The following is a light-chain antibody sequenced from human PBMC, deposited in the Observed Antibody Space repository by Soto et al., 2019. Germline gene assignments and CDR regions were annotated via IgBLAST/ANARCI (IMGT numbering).Light chain of an antibody. CDR1: QSVSSNY. V-gene: IGKV3-20*01. CDR3: QQYNNWS. CDR2: GAS. J-gene: IGKJ5*01. Sequence: EIVMTQSPATLSLSPGETATLSCRASQSVSSNYVAWFHQKPGQAPRLLIYGASSRATGVPDRFSASGSGTDFTLTISRLEPEDFAVYYCQQYNNWSFGQGTRLEI.